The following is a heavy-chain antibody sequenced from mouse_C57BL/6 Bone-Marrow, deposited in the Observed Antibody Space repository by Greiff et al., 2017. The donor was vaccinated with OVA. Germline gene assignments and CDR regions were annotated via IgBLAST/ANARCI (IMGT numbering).Heavy chain of an antibody. CDR3: ARRAYYGSSYWYFDV. J-gene: IGHJ1*03. CDR1: GYTFTSYG. D-gene: IGHD1-1*01. Sequence: QVQLQQSGAELARPGASVKLSCKASGYTFTSYGISWVKQRTGQGLEWIGEIYPRSGNTYYNEKFKGKATLTADESSSTAYMELRSLTSEDSAVYFCARRAYYGSSYWYFDVWGTGTTVTVSS. V-gene: IGHV1-81*01. CDR2: IYPRSGNT.